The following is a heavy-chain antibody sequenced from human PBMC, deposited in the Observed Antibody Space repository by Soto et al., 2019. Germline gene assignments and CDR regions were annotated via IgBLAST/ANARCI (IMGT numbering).Heavy chain of an antibody. Sequence: QVKLVESGGGVVQPGKSLRLSCVVSGFTFTSYAMHWVRQAPGKGLEWVAVISFDGTNTYYADSVKGRFTFSRDNSKNTLYLQMNSLRPEDTAVYYCARDHLYCSDSNCFRGYYGRDGWGQGTTVTVSS. CDR1: GFTFTSYA. V-gene: IGHV3-30-3*01. J-gene: IGHJ6*02. CDR3: ARDHLYCSDSNCFRGYYGRDG. CDR2: ISFDGTNT. D-gene: IGHD2-2*01.